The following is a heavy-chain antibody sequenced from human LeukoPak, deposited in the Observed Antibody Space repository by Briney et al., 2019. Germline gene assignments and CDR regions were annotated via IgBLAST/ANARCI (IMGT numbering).Heavy chain of an antibody. Sequence: SETLSLTCAVYGGSFSGYYWSWIRQPPGKGLEWIGEINHSGSTNYNPSLKSRVTVSVDTSKNQFSLKLSSVTAADTAVYYCARGGNVWGSYSGRYNWFDPWGQGTLVTVSS. CDR2: INHSGST. V-gene: IGHV4-34*01. CDR1: GGSFSGYY. D-gene: IGHD3-16*01. CDR3: ARGGNVWGSYSGRYNWFDP. J-gene: IGHJ5*02.